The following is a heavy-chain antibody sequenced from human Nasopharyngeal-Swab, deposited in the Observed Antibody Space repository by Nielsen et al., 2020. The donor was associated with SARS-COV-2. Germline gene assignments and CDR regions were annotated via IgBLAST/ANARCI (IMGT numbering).Heavy chain of an antibody. CDR1: GFTFSSCG. J-gene: IGHJ4*02. D-gene: IGHD6-19*01. CDR2: ISYDGSNK. Sequence: GESLKISCAASGFTFSSCGMHWVRQAPGKGLEWVAVISYDGSNKYYADSVKGRFTISRDNSKNTLYLQMNSLRVEDTALYHCARGDSSGWYYDYWGQGTLVTVSS. V-gene: IGHV3-30*03. CDR3: ARGDSSGWYYDY.